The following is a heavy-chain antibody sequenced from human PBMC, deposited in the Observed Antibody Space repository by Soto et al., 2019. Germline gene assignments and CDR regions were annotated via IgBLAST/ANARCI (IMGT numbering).Heavy chain of an antibody. Sequence: QVQLVQSGAEVKKPGASVKVSCKASGYTFTSYGISWVRQAPGQGLEWMGWISAYNGNTNYAQKLQGRVTMTTDTPTSTAYMELRSLRSDDTAVYYCASVEGCRGGSCSGDWFDPWGQGTLVTVSS. V-gene: IGHV1-18*01. CDR3: ASVEGCRGGSCSGDWFDP. D-gene: IGHD2-15*01. J-gene: IGHJ5*02. CDR1: GYTFTSYG. CDR2: ISAYNGNT.